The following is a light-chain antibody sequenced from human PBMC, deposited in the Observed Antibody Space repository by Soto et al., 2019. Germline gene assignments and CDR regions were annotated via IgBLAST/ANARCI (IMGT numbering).Light chain of an antibody. J-gene: IGKJ1*01. CDR1: QSLVYSDGNSY. CDR2: KVS. Sequence: DVVLTQSPLSLPVTLGQPASISCRSSQSLVYSDGNSYLSWFHQRPGQSPGRLIYKVSNRDSGVPDRFSGSGSGTDFTLKISRVEAEDLGVYYCMQPTHWPWTFGQGTKVEIQ. V-gene: IGKV2-30*01. CDR3: MQPTHWPWT.